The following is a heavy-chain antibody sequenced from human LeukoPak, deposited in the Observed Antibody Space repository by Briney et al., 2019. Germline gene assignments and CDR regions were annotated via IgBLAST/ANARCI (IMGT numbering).Heavy chain of an antibody. V-gene: IGHV4-61*02. D-gene: IGHD3-10*01. Sequence: SETLSLTCTGSGGSISSGSYYWSWIRQPAGKGLEWIGRIYTSGSTNYNPSLKSRVTISVDTSKNQFSLKLSSVTAADTAVYYCARDRPFGVWGQGTLVTVSA. CDR2: IYTSGST. J-gene: IGHJ4*02. CDR1: GGSISSGSYY. CDR3: ARDRPFGV.